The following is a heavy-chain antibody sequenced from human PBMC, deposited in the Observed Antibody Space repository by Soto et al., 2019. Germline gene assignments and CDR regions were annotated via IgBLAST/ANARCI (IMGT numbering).Heavy chain of an antibody. CDR2: IIPMFGTA. Sequence: QVQLVQAGAEVKKPGSSVKVSCKTSGGTFSSYAISWVRQAPGPGLEWMGGIIPMFGTANYAQKFQGRVTITADESTSTAYMELSSLRSEYTAVYYCARSRANYYDSRGYYYSPFAYWGQGTLVTVSS. V-gene: IGHV1-69*12. D-gene: IGHD3-22*01. CDR1: GGTFSSYA. CDR3: ARSRANYYDSRGYYYSPFAY. J-gene: IGHJ4*02.